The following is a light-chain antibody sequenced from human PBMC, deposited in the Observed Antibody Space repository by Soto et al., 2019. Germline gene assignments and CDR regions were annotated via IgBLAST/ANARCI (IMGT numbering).Light chain of an antibody. V-gene: IGLV2-11*01. CDR2: DVT. Sequence: QSALTQPRSVSGSPGQSVTISCTGTNSDIGGYNYVSWYQQHPGKAPKVIIYDVTRRPSGVPDRFSGSKSGSTASLTISGRQAEDEADYYCCSYAGRYNFWVFGGGTKLTVL. CDR3: CSYAGRYNFWV. J-gene: IGLJ3*02. CDR1: NSDIGGYNY.